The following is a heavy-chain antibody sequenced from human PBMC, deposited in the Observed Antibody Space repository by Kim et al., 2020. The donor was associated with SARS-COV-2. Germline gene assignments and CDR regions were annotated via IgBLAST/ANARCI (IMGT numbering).Heavy chain of an antibody. CDR1: GGTFSSYA. CDR3: ARDHRDILTGITSVVYYFDY. CDR2: IIPILGIA. J-gene: IGHJ4*02. V-gene: IGHV1-69*04. Sequence: SVKVSCKASGGTFSSYAISWVRQAPGQGLEWMGRIIPILGIANYAQKFQGRVTITADKSTSTAYMELSSLRSEDTAVYYCARDHRDILTGITSVVYYFDYWGQGTLVTVSS. D-gene: IGHD3-9*01.